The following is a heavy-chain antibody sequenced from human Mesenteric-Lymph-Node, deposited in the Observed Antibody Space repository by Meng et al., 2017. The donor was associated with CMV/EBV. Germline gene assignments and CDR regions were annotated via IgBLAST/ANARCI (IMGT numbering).Heavy chain of an antibody. Sequence: SETLSLTCTVSGGSISSYYWSWIRQPPGKGLEWIGHIHYSGNTNYNPSLKSRVTMSADTSNNQFSLKVTSVTAADTAVYYCARDMGGVVPAATGGYYYYGMDVWGQGTTVTVSS. V-gene: IGHV4-59*01. J-gene: IGHJ6*02. CDR1: GGSISSYY. CDR3: ARDMGGVVPAATGGYYYYGMDV. D-gene: IGHD2-2*01. CDR2: IHYSGNT.